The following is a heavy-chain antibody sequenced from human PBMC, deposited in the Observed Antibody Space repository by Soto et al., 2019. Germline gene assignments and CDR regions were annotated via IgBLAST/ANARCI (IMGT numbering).Heavy chain of an antibody. D-gene: IGHD3-22*01. J-gene: IGHJ5*02. CDR2: ISSSGSTI. CDR3: ARASLDSSGYYWFDP. CDR1: GFTFSSYE. V-gene: IGHV3-48*03. Sequence: GGSLRLSCAASGFTFSSYEMNWVRQAPGKGLEWVSYISSSGSTIYYADSVKGRFTISRDNAKNSLYLQMNSLRAEDTAVYYCARASLDSSGYYWFDPWGQGTLGTVSS.